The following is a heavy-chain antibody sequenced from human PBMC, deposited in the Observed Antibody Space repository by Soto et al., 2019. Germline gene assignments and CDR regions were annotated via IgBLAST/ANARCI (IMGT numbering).Heavy chain of an antibody. V-gene: IGHV4-59*01. J-gene: IGHJ5*02. CDR2: IYYSGST. CDR1: GGSISSYF. Sequence: SETLSLTCTVSGGSISSYFWSWIRQPPGKGLEWIGHIYYSGSTNYNPSLKSRVTISVDTSKNQFSLQLSSVTAADTAVYYCAREANHEYSVYGQYNWFDPWGQGTLVTVSS. CDR3: AREANHEYSVYGQYNWFDP. D-gene: IGHD5-12*01.